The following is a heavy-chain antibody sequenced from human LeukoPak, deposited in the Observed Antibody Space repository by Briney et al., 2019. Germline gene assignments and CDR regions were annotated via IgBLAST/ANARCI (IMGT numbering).Heavy chain of an antibody. CDR3: ARHVRLSRWLQCSAFDI. CDR1: GYSFTSYW. Sequence: GESLKISCKGSGYSFTSYWIGWVRQMPGKSLEWMGIIYPGDSDTRYSPSFQGQVTISADKSISTAYLQWSSLKASDTAMYYCARHVRLSRWLQCSAFDIWGQGTMVTVSS. CDR2: IYPGDSDT. V-gene: IGHV5-51*01. D-gene: IGHD5-24*01. J-gene: IGHJ3*02.